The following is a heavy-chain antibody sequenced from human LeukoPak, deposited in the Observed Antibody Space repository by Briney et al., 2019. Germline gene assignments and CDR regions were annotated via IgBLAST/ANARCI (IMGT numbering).Heavy chain of an antibody. CDR2: INHSGST. CDR3: ARLDLYSGSYN. CDR1: GDSISNSNW. V-gene: IGHV4-4*02. Sequence: PSETLSLTCAVSGDSISNSNWWSWVRQPPGKGLEWIGEINHSGSTDYSPSLKSRVTISVDTSKNQFSLKLRSVTAADTAVYYCARLDLYSGSYNWGQGTLVTVSS. J-gene: IGHJ4*02. D-gene: IGHD1-26*01.